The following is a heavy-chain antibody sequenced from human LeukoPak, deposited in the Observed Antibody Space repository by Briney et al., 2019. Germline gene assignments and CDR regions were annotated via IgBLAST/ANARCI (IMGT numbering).Heavy chain of an antibody. CDR3: ARRGDSSGHSPPPFDY. CDR1: GYSISSGYY. J-gene: IGHJ4*02. Sequence: SETLSLTCAVSGYSISSGYYWGWIRQPPGKGLEWIGSIYHSGSTYYNPSLKRRVTLSVDTSKNQFSLKLSSVTAADPTVYYCARRGDSSGHSPPPFDYWGQGTLVTVSS. D-gene: IGHD3-22*01. V-gene: IGHV4-38-2*01. CDR2: IYHSGST.